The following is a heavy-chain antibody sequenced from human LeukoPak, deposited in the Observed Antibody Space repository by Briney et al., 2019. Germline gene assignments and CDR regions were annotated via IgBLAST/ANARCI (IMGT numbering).Heavy chain of an antibody. D-gene: IGHD3-9*01. CDR2: IYTSGST. Sequence: PSETLSLTCTGSGGSISSYYWSWIRQPAGQGLEWIGRIYTSGSTNYHPSLNSRVTMSVDTSKTQFSLKLSSVTAADTAVYYCSKQHTAYDILTGNPVGYFDYWGQGTLVTVSS. CDR1: GGSISSYY. CDR3: SKQHTAYDILTGNPVGYFDY. V-gene: IGHV4-4*07. J-gene: IGHJ4*02.